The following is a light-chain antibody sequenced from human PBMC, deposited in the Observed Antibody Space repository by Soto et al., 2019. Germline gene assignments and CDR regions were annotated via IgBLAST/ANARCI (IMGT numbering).Light chain of an antibody. J-gene: IGLJ1*01. CDR2: DTT. CDR1: TGAVTNGHY. Sequence: QAVVTQEPSLTVSPGGTVTLTCGSSTGAVTNGHYPYWFQQKPGQAPRTLIYDTTNRHSWTPARFSGSLLGGKAALTLSGAHPEDEAEYYCLLSYNGPYVFGTGTKHTVL. CDR3: LLSYNGPYV. V-gene: IGLV7-46*01.